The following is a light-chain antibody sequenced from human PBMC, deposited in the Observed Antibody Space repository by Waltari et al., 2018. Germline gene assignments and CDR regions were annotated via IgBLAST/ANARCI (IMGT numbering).Light chain of an antibody. Sequence: QSALTQPASVSGSPGQSITISCTGTSNDVGGYTYVSWYQQHPGKAPKLMIYDVSNRPSGVSNRFPGSKSGNTASLTISGLQAEDEADDYGSSYTSSLTLVFGGGTKLTVL. J-gene: IGLJ3*02. V-gene: IGLV2-14*03. CDR3: SSYTSSLTLV. CDR2: DVS. CDR1: SNDVGGYTY.